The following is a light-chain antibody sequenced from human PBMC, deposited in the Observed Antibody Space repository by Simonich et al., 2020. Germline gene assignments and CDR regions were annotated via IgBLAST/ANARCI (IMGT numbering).Light chain of an antibody. V-gene: IGKV4-1*01. J-gene: IGKJ3*01. CDR2: CAS. CDR1: QSVLYSSNTKNY. Sequence: DIVMTQSPDSLAVSLGERATINRKSSQSVLYSSNTKNYLELYQQKPGQPPKLLIYCASTRESGVPDRFSGSGSGTDFTLTISSLQAEDVAVYYCQQYYSTPFTFGPGTKVDIK. CDR3: QQYYSTPFT.